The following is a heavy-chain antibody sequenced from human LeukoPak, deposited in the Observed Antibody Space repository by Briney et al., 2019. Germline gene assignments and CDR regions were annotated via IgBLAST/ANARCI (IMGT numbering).Heavy chain of an antibody. J-gene: IGHJ4*02. CDR2: INAGNGKA. V-gene: IGHV1-3*01. CDR1: GYTFTGYY. CDR3: ARGYYDLLTGHVVTYYFDY. D-gene: IGHD3-9*01. Sequence: ASVKVSCKASGYTFTGYYVHWVRQAPGQGLEWMGWINAGNGKANYSQKFRGRVTLTRDTSASTAYMELSSLRSADTAVYYCARGYYDLLTGHVVTYYFDYWGQGTLVTVSS.